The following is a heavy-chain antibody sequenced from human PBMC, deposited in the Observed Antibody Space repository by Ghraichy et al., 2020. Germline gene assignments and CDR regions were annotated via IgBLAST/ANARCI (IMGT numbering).Heavy chain of an antibody. Sequence: GESLNISCAASGFTFSSYGMHWVRQAPGKGLEWVAVISYDGSNKYYADSVKGRFTISRDNSKNTLYLQMNSLRAEDTAVYYCAKIEVPAATLYYFDYWGQGTLVTVSS. V-gene: IGHV3-30*18. CDR2: ISYDGSNK. D-gene: IGHD2-2*01. J-gene: IGHJ4*02. CDR1: GFTFSSYG. CDR3: AKIEVPAATLYYFDY.